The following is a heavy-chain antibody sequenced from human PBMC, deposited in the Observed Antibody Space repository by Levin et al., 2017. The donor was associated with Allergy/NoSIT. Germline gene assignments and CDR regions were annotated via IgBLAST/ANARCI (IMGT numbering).Heavy chain of an antibody. V-gene: IGHV3-23*01. CDR3: AISSGWYRPTGAFDD. CDR1: GFTFSNYA. CDR2: IRGRGIST. J-gene: IGHJ4*02. Sequence: GGSLRLSCAASGFTFSNYAMSWVRLAPGKGLEWVSAIRGRGISTYYADSVKGRFTISRDNSKNTLHLQMNSLRVEATAVYYCAISSGWYRPTGAFDDWGQGTLVTVSS. D-gene: IGHD6-19*01.